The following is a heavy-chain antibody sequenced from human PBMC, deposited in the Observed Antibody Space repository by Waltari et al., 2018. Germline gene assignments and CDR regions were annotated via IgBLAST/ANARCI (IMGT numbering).Heavy chain of an antibody. V-gene: IGHV1-69*01. CDR1: GGTFSSYA. Sequence: QVQLVQSGAEVKKPGSSVKVSCKASGGTFSSYAISWVRQAPGQGLEWMGGISPNCGTANYAQKFQGRVTITADESTSTAYMELSSLRSEDTAVYYCARGGYYDSSGHFDYWGQGTLVTVSS. CDR2: ISPNCGTA. CDR3: ARGGYYDSSGHFDY. J-gene: IGHJ4*02. D-gene: IGHD3-22*01.